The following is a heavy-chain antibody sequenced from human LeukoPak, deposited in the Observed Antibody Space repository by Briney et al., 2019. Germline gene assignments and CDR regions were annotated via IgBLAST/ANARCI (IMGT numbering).Heavy chain of an antibody. CDR3: ARRVTGRIQLWTRPRYYMDV. CDR1: GGSFSGYY. D-gene: IGHD5-18*01. CDR2: INHSGST. Sequence: SETLSLTCAVYGGSFSGYYWSWIRQPPGKGLEWIGEINHSGSTNYNPSLKSRVTISVDTSKNQFSLKLSSVTAADTAVYYCARRVTGRIQLWTRPRYYMDVWGKGTTVTVSS. V-gene: IGHV4-34*01. J-gene: IGHJ6*03.